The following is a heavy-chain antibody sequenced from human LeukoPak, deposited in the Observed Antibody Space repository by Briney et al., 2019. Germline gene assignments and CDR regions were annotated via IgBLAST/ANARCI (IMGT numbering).Heavy chain of an antibody. CDR2: IYHSGST. D-gene: IGHD3-10*01. CDR1: GYFISSGYY. J-gene: IGHJ4*02. Sequence: SETLSLTCAVSGYFISSGYYWGWIRQPPGKGLEWIGSIYHSGSTYYNPSLKSRVTISVDTSKNQFSLKLSSVTAADTAVYYCARQNGAMVRGVTDYWGQGTLVTVSS. CDR3: ARQNGAMVRGVTDY. V-gene: IGHV4-38-2*01.